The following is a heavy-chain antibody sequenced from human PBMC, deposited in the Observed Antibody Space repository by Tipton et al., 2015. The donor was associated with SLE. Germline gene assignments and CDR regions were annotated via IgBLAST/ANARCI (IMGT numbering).Heavy chain of an antibody. Sequence: TLSLTCTVSGGSIRSSTYYWGWIRQPPGKGLEWIGSLDYSGSTYYNPSLKSRINISVDTSKNQFSLKLSSVTAADTAVYYCARAVGDTSGHLDYWGLGTLVTVSS. D-gene: IGHD3-22*01. V-gene: IGHV4-39*07. J-gene: IGHJ4*02. CDR3: ARAVGDTSGHLDY. CDR1: GGSIRSSTYY. CDR2: LDYSGST.